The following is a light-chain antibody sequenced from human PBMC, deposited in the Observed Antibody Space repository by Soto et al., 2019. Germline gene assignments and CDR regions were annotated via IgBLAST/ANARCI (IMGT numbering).Light chain of an antibody. CDR1: LRISSY. Sequence: DIQMTQSPSSLSASVGDIVTITCRASLRISSYLNWYQQKPGKAPKLLIYAASSLQSGVPSRFSGSGSGTDFTLTISSLQPEDFATYYCQQSYSTPYTFGQGTKLEIK. J-gene: IGKJ2*01. V-gene: IGKV1-39*01. CDR3: QQSYSTPYT. CDR2: AAS.